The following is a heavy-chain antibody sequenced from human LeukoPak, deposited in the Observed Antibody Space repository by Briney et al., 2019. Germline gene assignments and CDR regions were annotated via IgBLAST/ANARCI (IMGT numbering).Heavy chain of an antibody. D-gene: IGHD2-2*01. Sequence: ASVKVSCKASGYTFTGYYMHWVRQAPGQGLEWVGWINPNSGGTNYAQKFQGRVTTTRDTSISTAYMELSRLRSDDTAVYYCARDQQSTVRVVPAAVLGDYNWIDPWGQGTLVTVSS. J-gene: IGHJ5*02. CDR1: GYTFTGYY. V-gene: IGHV1-2*02. CDR2: INPNSGGT. CDR3: ARDQQSTVRVVPAAVLGDYNWIDP.